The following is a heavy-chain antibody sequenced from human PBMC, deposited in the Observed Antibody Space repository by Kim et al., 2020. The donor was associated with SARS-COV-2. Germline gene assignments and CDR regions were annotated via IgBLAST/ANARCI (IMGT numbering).Heavy chain of an antibody. J-gene: IGHJ5*02. D-gene: IGHD2-8*02. V-gene: IGHV3-30*07. CDR3: ARDSVVYATYNWFDP. Sequence: DSVKGRFTISRDNSKNTLYLQMNSLRAEDTAVYYCARDSVVYATYNWFDPWGQGTLVTVSS.